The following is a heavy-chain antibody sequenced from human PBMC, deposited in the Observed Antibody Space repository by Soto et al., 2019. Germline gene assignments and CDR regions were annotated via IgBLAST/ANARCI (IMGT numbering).Heavy chain of an antibody. J-gene: IGHJ4*02. Sequence: QLQLQESGSGLVKPSQTLSLTCAVSGGSISSGGYSWSWIRQPPGKGLEWIGYIYHSGSTYYNPSLKSRVTISVDRSKSQFSLKLSSVTAADTAVYYCARATDYGAHYYFDYWGQGTLVTVSS. V-gene: IGHV4-30-2*01. D-gene: IGHD4-17*01. CDR2: IYHSGST. CDR3: ARATDYGAHYYFDY. CDR1: GGSISSGGYS.